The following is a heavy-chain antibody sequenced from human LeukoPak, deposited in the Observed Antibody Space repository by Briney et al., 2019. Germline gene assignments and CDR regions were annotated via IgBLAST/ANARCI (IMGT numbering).Heavy chain of an antibody. CDR3: ARDLGQYYDTSDNWFDP. V-gene: IGHV3-74*01. J-gene: IGHJ5*02. Sequence: GGSLRLSCAASGFTFSRYSMNWVRQAPGKGLVWVSRINSDGINTSYADSVKGRFTISRDNAKNTLNLQMNSLRAEDTAVYYCARDLGQYYDTSDNWFDPWGQGTLVTVSS. CDR2: INSDGINT. D-gene: IGHD3-22*01. CDR1: GFTFSRYS.